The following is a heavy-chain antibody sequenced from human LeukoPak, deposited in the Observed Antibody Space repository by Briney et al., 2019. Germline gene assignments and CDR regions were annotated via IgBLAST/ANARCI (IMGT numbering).Heavy chain of an antibody. CDR2: IIPIFGIA. J-gene: IGHJ4*02. CDR3: ARSTSFSSGYYPYYFDY. V-gene: IGHV1-69*04. Sequence: ASVKVSCKASGGTFSSYAISWVRQAPGQGLEWMGRIIPIFGIANYAQKFQGRVTITADKSTSTAYMELSSLRSKDTAVYYRARSTSFSSGYYPYYFDYWGQGTLVTVSS. CDR1: GGTFSSYA. D-gene: IGHD3-22*01.